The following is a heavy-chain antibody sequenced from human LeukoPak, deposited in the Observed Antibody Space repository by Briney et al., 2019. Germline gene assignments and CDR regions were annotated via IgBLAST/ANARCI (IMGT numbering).Heavy chain of an antibody. J-gene: IGHJ6*02. V-gene: IGHV3-53*01. CDR3: ARDGNWDYYYYGMDV. CDR1: GFTVRSDY. CDR2: IYSGGST. Sequence: GGCLRLSCAPSGFTVRSDYMSWVRQAPGKGREWVSVIYSGGSTYYADSVKGRFTISRDNSKNTLYLQMNRLRAEDTAVYYCARDGNWDYYYYGMDVWGQGTTLSVPS. D-gene: IGHD4-23*01.